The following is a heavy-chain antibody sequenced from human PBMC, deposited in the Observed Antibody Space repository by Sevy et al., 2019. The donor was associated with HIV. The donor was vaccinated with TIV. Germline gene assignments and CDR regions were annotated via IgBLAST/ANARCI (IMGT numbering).Heavy chain of an antibody. CDR3: AASTLVRGVIWYYYGMDV. CDR1: GFTFSSYA. J-gene: IGHJ6*02. Sequence: GGSLRLSCAASGFTFSSYAMSWVRQAPGKGLEWVSAISGSGGSTYYADSVKGRFTSSRDNSKNTRYLQMNSLRAQETDVYYCAASTLVRGVIWYYYGMDVWGQGTTVTVSS. V-gene: IGHV3-23*01. D-gene: IGHD3-10*01. CDR2: ISGSGGST.